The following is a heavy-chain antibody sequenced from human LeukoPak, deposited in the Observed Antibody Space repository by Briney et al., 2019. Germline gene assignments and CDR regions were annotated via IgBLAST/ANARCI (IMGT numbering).Heavy chain of an antibody. V-gene: IGHV3-30*02. Sequence: GGSLRLSCAASGFTFSSYGMHWVRQAPGKGLEWVAFIRYDGSSKYYADSVKGRFTISRDNSKNTLYLQMNSLRAEDTAVYYCAKDWVITMVRGYYFDYWGQGTLVTVSS. CDR3: AKDWVITMVRGYYFDY. CDR2: IRYDGSSK. D-gene: IGHD3-10*01. CDR1: GFTFSSYG. J-gene: IGHJ4*02.